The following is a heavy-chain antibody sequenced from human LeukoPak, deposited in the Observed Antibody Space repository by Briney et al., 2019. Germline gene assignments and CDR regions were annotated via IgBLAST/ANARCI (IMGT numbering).Heavy chain of an antibody. CDR3: ARAPPGYSSSWYSIHYYYMDV. J-gene: IGHJ6*03. Sequence: ASVKVSCKASGYTFTSYDINWVRQATGQGLEWRGWMNPNSGNTGYAQKFQGRVTMTRNTSISTAYMELSSLRSEDTAVYYCARAPPGYSSSWYSIHYYYMDVWGKGTTVTISS. CDR1: GYTFTSYD. V-gene: IGHV1-8*01. CDR2: MNPNSGNT. D-gene: IGHD6-13*01.